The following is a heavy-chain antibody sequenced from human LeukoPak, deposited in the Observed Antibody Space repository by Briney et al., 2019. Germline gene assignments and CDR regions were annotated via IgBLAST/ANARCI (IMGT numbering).Heavy chain of an antibody. J-gene: IGHJ3*02. Sequence: SETLSLTCTVSGVSISSHYWTWIRQSPGTGLEWIGYISYTGSTNYNPSLKSRVTISVDTSKNQFSLKLSSVTAADTAVYYCAGPGTTGSQGWDALDIWGQGTMVTVSS. D-gene: IGHD1-1*01. CDR3: AGPGTTGSQGWDALDI. CDR1: GVSISSHY. V-gene: IGHV4-59*11. CDR2: ISYTGST.